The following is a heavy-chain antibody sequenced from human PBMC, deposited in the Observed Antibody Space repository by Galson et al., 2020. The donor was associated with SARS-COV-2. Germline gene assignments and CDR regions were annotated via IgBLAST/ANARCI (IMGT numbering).Heavy chain of an antibody. CDR1: GGPISSSSYY. Sequence: SETLSLTCTVSGGPISSSSYYRGWIRQPPGKGLEWIGSIYYSGSTYYNPSPKSRVTISVDTSKNQFALKLSSVTAADTAVYYCAGEVLKLGTYYYYGMDVWGQGTTVTVSS. CDR2: IYYSGST. J-gene: IGHJ6*02. D-gene: IGHD6-13*01. V-gene: IGHV4-39*02. CDR3: AGEVLKLGTYYYYGMDV.